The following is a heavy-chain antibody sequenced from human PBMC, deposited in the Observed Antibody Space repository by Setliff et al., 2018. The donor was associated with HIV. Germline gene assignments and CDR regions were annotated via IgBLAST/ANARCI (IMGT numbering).Heavy chain of an antibody. D-gene: IGHD6-13*01. V-gene: IGHV4-4*02. Sequence: SETLSLTCAVSGDSISSSNWWNWVRQPPGKGLEWIGEIYHSGSTNYNPSLKSRVTISVDKSKNQFSLKLTSVTAADTAVYYCASAVGSSSWFDPWGQGTLVTVSS. J-gene: IGHJ5*02. CDR1: GDSISSSNW. CDR3: ASAVGSSSWFDP. CDR2: IYHSGST.